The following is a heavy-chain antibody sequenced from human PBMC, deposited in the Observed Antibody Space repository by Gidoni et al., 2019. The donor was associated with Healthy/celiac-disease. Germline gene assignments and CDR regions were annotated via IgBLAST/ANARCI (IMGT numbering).Heavy chain of an antibody. D-gene: IGHD3-3*01. CDR3: ASTPEPSGYYYGQFDY. J-gene: IGHJ4*02. Sequence: QLQLQESGPGLVKPSETLSLTCTVSGGSISSSSYYWGWIRQPPGKGLEWIGSIYYSGSTYYNPSLKSRVTISVDTSKNQFSLKLSSVTAADTAVYYCASTPEPSGYYYGQFDYWGQGTLVTVSS. CDR2: IYYSGST. CDR1: GGSISSSSYY. V-gene: IGHV4-39*01.